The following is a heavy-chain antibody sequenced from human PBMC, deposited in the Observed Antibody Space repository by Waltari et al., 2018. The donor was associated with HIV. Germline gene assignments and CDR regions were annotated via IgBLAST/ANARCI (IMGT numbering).Heavy chain of an antibody. D-gene: IGHD3-22*01. CDR3: AAREATSDSSGYSEDF. Sequence: ELLLVQSGAEVNKPGGSLRISCKASGYTFNTYWIAWVRQMPGKGLQWMGFIYPVDSDTRYSPSFQGQVTISADRSITTAYLQWSSLKASDTAMYYCAAREATSDSSGYSEDFWGQGTQVTISP. CDR1: GYTFNTYW. J-gene: IGHJ4*02. CDR2: IYPVDSDT. V-gene: IGHV5-51*03.